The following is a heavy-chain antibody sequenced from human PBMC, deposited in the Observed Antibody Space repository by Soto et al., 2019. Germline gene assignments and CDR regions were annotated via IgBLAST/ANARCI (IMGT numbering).Heavy chain of an antibody. J-gene: IGHJ6*03. CDR1: GGTFSSYT. V-gene: IGHV1-69*02. CDR2: IIPILGIA. D-gene: IGHD5-12*01. CDR3: AVNGESGYDLGRGYYYYYMDV. Sequence: ASVKVSCKASGGTFSSYTISWVRQAPGQGLEWMGRIIPILGIANYAQKFQGRVTITADKSTSTAYMELSSLRSEDTAVYYCAVNGESGYDLGRGYYYYYMDVWGKGTTVTVSS.